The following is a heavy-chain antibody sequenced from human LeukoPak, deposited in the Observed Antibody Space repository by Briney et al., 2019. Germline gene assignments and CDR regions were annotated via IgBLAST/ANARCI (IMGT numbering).Heavy chain of an antibody. CDR3: ARDAFDI. CDR2: ISAYNGNT. CDR1: GYTFTSYG. V-gene: IGHV1-18*01. J-gene: IGHJ3*02. Sequence: ASVKVSCKASGYTFTSYGISWVRQAPGQGLEWMGWISAYNGNTRYAQKVQGRVTMTKDTSTTTVYIELRSLRSDDTAVYYCARDAFDIWGQGTMVTVSS.